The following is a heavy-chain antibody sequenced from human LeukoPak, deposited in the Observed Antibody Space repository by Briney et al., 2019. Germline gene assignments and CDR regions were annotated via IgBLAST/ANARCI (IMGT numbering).Heavy chain of an antibody. V-gene: IGHV4-39*01. J-gene: IGHJ4*02. CDR2: IYYSGST. CDR1: GGSISSSSYY. Sequence: SETLSLTCTVSGGSISSSSYYWGWIRQPPGKGLEWIGSIYYSGSTYYNPSLKSRVTISVDTSKTQFSLKLSSVPAADTAVYYCASLYDYVWGSYPWYFDYWGQGTLVTVSS. D-gene: IGHD3-16*02. CDR3: ASLYDYVWGSYPWYFDY.